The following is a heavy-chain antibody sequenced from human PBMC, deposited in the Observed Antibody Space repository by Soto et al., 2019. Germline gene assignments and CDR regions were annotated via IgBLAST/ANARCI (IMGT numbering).Heavy chain of an antibody. V-gene: IGHV6-1*01. CDR2: TYYRSKWYN. J-gene: IGHJ4*02. D-gene: IGHD6-19*01. Sequence: QSLSLTSAISGGGVSSNSAAWNWIMQSPSRGVEWLGRTYYRSKWYNDYAVSVKSRITISPDTSKNQFSLQLNSVTPEDTAVYYCARDGRTGYSSGWYKEYYFDYWGQGTLVTVSS. CDR3: ARDGRTGYSSGWYKEYYFDY. CDR1: GGGVSSNSAA.